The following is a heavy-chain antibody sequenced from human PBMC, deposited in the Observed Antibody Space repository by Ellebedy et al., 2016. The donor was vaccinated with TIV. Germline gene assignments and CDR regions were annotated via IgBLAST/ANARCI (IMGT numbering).Heavy chain of an antibody. J-gene: IGHJ5*02. Sequence: ASVKVSXKASGYTFTSYYMHWVRQAPGQGLEWMGIINPSGGSTSYAQKFQGRVTMTRDTSTSTVYMELSSLRSEDTAVDYCAKGGYDFWSGYYSGFDPWGQGTLVTVSS. CDR2: INPSGGST. CDR3: AKGGYDFWSGYYSGFDP. V-gene: IGHV1-46*03. D-gene: IGHD3-3*01. CDR1: GYTFTSYY.